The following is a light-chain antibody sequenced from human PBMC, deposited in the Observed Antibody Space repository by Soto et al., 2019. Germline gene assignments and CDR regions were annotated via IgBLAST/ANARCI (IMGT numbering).Light chain of an antibody. CDR3: QQYHTYSLT. V-gene: IGKV1-39*01. CDR2: STS. J-gene: IGKJ1*01. CDR1: QSVSNY. Sequence: DIPMTQSPSSLSASVGDRVTITCRASQSVSNYLNWYRQLPGKAPTLLIYSTSTLKSGVPSRFSGSGSGPEFTLTISSLQPEDFATYYCQQYHTYSLTFGQGTKVDIK.